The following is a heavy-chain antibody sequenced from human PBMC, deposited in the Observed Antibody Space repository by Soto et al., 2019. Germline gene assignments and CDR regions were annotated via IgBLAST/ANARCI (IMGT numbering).Heavy chain of an antibody. D-gene: IGHD6-19*01. CDR3: ARVPRSGPGSNSFYM. V-gene: IGHV3-33*01. CDR2: IWYDGSNK. J-gene: IGHJ3*02. Sequence: SLIHSCAASGFTFSSSGMHWDRQAPGKGLEWVAVIWYDGSNKNYADSVKGRFTVSRDNSQNTLYLQMNSLRVEDTAVYYCARVPRSGPGSNSFYMWGQGTKVTVSS. CDR1: GFTFSSSG.